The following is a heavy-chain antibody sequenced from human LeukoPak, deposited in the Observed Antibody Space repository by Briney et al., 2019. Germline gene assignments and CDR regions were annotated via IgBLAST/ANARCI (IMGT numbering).Heavy chain of an antibody. CDR2: ISYDGSNK. J-gene: IGHJ4*02. V-gene: IGHV3-30-3*01. CDR1: GFTFSSYA. D-gene: IGHD6-13*01. Sequence: PGGSLRLSCAASGFTFSSYAMHWVRQAPGKGPEWVAVISYDGSNKYYADSVKGRFTISRDNSKNTLYLQMNSLRAEDTAVYYCARDGAAAGSFDYWGQGTLVTVSS. CDR3: ARDGAAAGSFDY.